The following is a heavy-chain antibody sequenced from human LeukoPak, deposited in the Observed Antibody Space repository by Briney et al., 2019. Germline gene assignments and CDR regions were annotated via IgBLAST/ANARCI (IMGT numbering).Heavy chain of an antibody. CDR1: GFTFSSYW. J-gene: IGHJ5*02. D-gene: IGHD2-2*01. CDR3: ARDDCSSISCYHNWFDP. CDR2: IKQDGSEK. V-gene: IGHV3-7*01. Sequence: GGSLRLSCAASGFTFSSYWMSWVRQAPGKGLEWVADIKQDGSEKYYVDSVKGRFIISRDNAKNSLYLQMTSLRADDTAVYYCARDDCSSISCYHNWFDPWGQGTLVTVSS.